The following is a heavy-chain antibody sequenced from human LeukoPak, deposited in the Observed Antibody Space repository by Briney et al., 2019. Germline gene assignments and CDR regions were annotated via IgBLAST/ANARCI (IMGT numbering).Heavy chain of an antibody. V-gene: IGHV1-24*01. J-gene: IGHJ6*02. D-gene: IGHD3-3*01. CDR1: GYTLTELS. Sequence: ASVKVSCKVSGYTLTELSMHWVRQAPGKGLEWMGGFDPEDGETIYAQKFQGRVTITADESTSTAYMELSSLRSEDTAVYYCARTKALRFLEWSPYYYYYGMDVWGQGTTVTVSS. CDR3: ARTKALRFLEWSPYYYYYGMDV. CDR2: FDPEDGET.